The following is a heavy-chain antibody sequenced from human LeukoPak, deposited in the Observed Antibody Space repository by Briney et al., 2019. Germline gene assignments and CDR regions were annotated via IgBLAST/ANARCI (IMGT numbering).Heavy chain of an antibody. CDR1: GDSVSANSAA. V-gene: IGHV6-1*01. CDR2: TYYRSKWYN. J-gene: IGHJ3*02. D-gene: IGHD3-3*01. CDR3: ARVPYYDFQADAFDI. Sequence: SQTLSLTCAISGDSVSANSAAWNWIRQSPSRGLECLGRTYYRSKWYNDYAVSVKSRITINPDTSKNQFSLQLNSVTPEDTAVYYCARVPYYDFQADAFDIWGQGTMVTVSS.